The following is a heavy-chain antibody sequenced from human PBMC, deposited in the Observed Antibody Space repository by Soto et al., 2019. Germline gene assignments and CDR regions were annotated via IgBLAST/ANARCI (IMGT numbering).Heavy chain of an antibody. CDR1: GYTFTSYD. J-gene: IGHJ6*03. V-gene: IGHV1-8*01. D-gene: IGHD2-15*01. CDR2: MNPNSGNT. CDR3: ARGRLGVAARGRRYYYYMDV. Sequence: GASVKVSCKASGYTFTSYDINWVRQATGQGLEWMGWMNPNSGNTGYAQKFQGRVTMTRNTSISTAYMELSSLRSEDTAVYYCARGRLGVAARGRRYYYYMDVWGKGTTVTVS.